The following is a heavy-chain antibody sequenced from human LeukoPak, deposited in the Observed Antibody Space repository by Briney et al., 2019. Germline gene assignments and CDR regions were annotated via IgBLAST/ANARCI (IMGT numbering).Heavy chain of an antibody. CDR1: GGSISSYY. Sequence: SETLSLTCTVSGGSISSYYWSWIRQPPGKGLEWIGYIYYSGSTNYNPSLKSRVTISVDTSKNQFSLKLSAVTAADTAVYCGARHRHCGYANPKFDPWGQGTLVTVSS. J-gene: IGHJ5*02. CDR3: ARHRHCGYANPKFDP. CDR2: IYYSGST. D-gene: IGHD5-12*01. V-gene: IGHV4-59*01.